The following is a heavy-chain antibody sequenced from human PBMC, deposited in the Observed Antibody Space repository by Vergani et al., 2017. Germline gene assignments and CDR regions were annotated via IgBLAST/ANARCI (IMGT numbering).Heavy chain of an antibody. D-gene: IGHD1-1*01. J-gene: IGHJ1*01. V-gene: IGHV3-30*03. Sequence: QVHLLESGGGVVQPGRSLRLSCVVSGFTSSYYGMHWVRQAPGKGREWVAVISYDGTQKYYADSVKGRFTISRDNSKSTLYLQMNSLRTEDTAVYYCATKSCGTPGCQIGYFREWGQGTLVTVSS. CDR2: ISYDGTQK. CDR1: GFTSSYYG. CDR3: ATKSCGTPGCQIGYFRE.